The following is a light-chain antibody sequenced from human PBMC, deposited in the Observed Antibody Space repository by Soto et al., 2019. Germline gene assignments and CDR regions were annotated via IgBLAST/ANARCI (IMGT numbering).Light chain of an antibody. V-gene: IGKV1-5*03. CDR3: QQYNSYSWT. CDR1: QSISNW. CDR2: KAS. J-gene: IGKJ1*01. Sequence: DIQMTQSPSTLSASVGDRVTITCRASQSISNWLAWYQQKPGKAPRLLMYKASSLQSGVPSRFSGSGSGTEFTLTVSSLQPYDFATYYCQQYNSYSWTFGRGTKVEI.